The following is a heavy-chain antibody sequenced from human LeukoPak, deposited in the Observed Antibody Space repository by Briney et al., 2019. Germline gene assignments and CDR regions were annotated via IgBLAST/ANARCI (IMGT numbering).Heavy chain of an antibody. Sequence: SETLSLTCTVSGGSISSYYCSWIRQPPGKGLEWVGYIYYSGSTTYNPSLKRRVTISVDTSRNQFSLKLSSVAAAGPAVYDCARSGDSSGYYYSSLDYWGQGTLVTVSS. V-gene: IGHV4-59*01. CDR3: ARSGDSSGYYYSSLDY. J-gene: IGHJ4*02. CDR2: IYYSGST. D-gene: IGHD3-22*01. CDR1: GGSISSYY.